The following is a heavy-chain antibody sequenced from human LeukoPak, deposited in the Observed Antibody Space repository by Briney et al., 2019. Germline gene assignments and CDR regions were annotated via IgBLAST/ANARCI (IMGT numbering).Heavy chain of an antibody. CDR3: ARRQAVNNVITAANWFDP. CDR1: GGSINSYN. V-gene: IGHV4-59*08. Sequence: PSETLSLTCTVSGGSINSYNWNWIRQPPGKGLEWIGYIHYSGTIIYNPSLTSRVTISVDTSKNQFSLNLSSVTAADTAVYYCARRQAVNNVITAANWFDPWGQGTLVTVSS. J-gene: IGHJ5*02. CDR2: IHYSGTI. D-gene: IGHD6-13*01.